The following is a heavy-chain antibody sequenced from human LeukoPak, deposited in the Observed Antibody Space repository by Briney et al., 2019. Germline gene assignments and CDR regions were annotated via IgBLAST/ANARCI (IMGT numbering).Heavy chain of an antibody. Sequence: SETLSLTCTVSGGSISSSNNYWGWVRQPPGKGLECIGSIYYGGTTYYNPSLKSRVTISVDTSKNQFSLKLSSVTAADTAVYYCVRYTVYFDYWGQGTLVTVSS. CDR1: GGSISSSNNY. V-gene: IGHV4-39*01. CDR3: VRYTVYFDY. CDR2: IYYGGTT. D-gene: IGHD4-11*01. J-gene: IGHJ4*02.